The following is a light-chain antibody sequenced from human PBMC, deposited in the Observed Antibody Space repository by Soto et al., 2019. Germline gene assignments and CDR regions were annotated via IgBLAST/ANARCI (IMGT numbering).Light chain of an antibody. J-gene: IGLJ3*02. Sequence: QAVVTQEPSLTVSPGGAVTLTCASSTGAVTSGYYPIWFQQKPGQAPRALIYSTSNKHYWTPYRFSGSLLGDKAALTVSGVQPEDEPEYYCLLYYGGARVFGGGTKVTVL. CDR2: STS. CDR3: LLYYGGARV. V-gene: IGLV7-43*01. CDR1: TGAVTSGYY.